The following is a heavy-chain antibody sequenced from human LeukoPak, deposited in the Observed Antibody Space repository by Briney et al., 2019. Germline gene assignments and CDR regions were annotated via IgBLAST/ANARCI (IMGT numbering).Heavy chain of an antibody. Sequence: GGSLRLSCAASGFTFDNYAMSWVRQAPGKGLEWVSAISNTGGNTYYADSVKGRFTISRDNSKNTLYLQMNSLRAEDTAVYYCAKGRGSFDYWGQGTLVTVSS. CDR3: AKGRGSFDY. D-gene: IGHD3-10*01. CDR1: GFTFDNYA. J-gene: IGHJ4*02. V-gene: IGHV3-23*01. CDR2: ISNTGGNT.